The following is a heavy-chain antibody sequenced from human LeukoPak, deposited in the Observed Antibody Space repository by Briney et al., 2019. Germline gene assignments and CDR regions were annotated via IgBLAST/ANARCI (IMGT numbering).Heavy chain of an antibody. Sequence: SVKVSCKASGGSFSDYPINWVRQAPGQGLERLGGIIPKYSASNYAQAFQGRVTITADESTNTVYMEMSGLRPDDTAVYYCVRPDRIFGVPAAFDAWGQGTLVAVSS. V-gene: IGHV1-69*13. CDR2: IIPKYSAS. J-gene: IGHJ3*01. CDR3: VRPDRIFGVPAAFDA. D-gene: IGHD3-3*02. CDR1: GGSFSDYP.